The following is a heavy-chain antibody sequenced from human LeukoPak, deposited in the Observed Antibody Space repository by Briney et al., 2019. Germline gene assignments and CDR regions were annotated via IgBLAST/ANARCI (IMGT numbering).Heavy chain of an antibody. CDR2: IQYDGSNK. J-gene: IGHJ4*02. CDR1: GFTFSDYG. Sequence: GGSLRLSCAASGFTFSDYGMHWVRQAPGKGLEWVAFIQYDGSNKYYADSVKGRFTISRDTSKNTLYLQMNSLRAEETAVYYCARVYADYYDSSGYYPDYWGQGTLVTVSS. V-gene: IGHV3-30*02. D-gene: IGHD3-22*01. CDR3: ARVYADYYDSSGYYPDY.